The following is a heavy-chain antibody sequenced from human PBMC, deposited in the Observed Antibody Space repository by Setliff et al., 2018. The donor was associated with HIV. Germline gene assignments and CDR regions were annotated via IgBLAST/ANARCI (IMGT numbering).Heavy chain of an antibody. D-gene: IGHD6-13*01. CDR1: GGSISTSNW. CDR2: IYHSGST. CDR3: ARLAGQRTIAAADYFFDF. Sequence: SETLSLTCAVSGGSISTSNWWSWVRQPPGKGLEWIGEIYHSGSTNYNPPLKSRVTISVDKSKNHFSLTLNSLTAADTAVYYCARLAGQRTIAAADYFFDFWGQGALVTVSS. J-gene: IGHJ4*02. V-gene: IGHV4-4*02.